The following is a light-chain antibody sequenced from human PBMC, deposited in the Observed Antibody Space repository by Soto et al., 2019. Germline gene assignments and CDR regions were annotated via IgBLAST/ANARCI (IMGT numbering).Light chain of an antibody. CDR2: DAS. CDR3: QQYNSYSEA. Sequence: DIQMTQSPSTLSASGGDRITITCRASQSVNSWLAWYQQDPGKAPQILIYDASSLESGVPSRFSGGGSGTEFTLTISSLQPDDFATDFCQQYNSYSEAFGQGTKVDIK. CDR1: QSVNSW. V-gene: IGKV1-5*01. J-gene: IGKJ1*01.